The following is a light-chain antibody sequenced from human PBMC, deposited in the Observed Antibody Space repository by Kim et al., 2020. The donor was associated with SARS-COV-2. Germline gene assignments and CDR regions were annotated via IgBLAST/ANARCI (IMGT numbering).Light chain of an antibody. CDR2: GKN. Sequence: SSELTQDPAVSVALGQTVRITCQGDSLRSYYASWYQQKPGQAPGLVIYGKNNRPSGIPDRFSGSSSGSTASLTVTGAQAEDEADYYCGSRDSSGNLVLFGGGTKLTVL. CDR1: SLRSYY. CDR3: GSRDSSGNLVL. J-gene: IGLJ2*01. V-gene: IGLV3-19*01.